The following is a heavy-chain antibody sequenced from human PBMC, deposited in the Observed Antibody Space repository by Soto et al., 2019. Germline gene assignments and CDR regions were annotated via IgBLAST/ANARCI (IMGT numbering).Heavy chain of an antibody. CDR1: GGSVSSTNW. CDR3: VRDRAVTARGSFDY. V-gene: IGHV4-4*02. Sequence: QVQLQESGPGLVEPSGTLSLTCAVSGGSVSSTNWWRWVRQPPGKGLEWIGEIYHSGSTYYNPSLKSRVTISVDKSKNQFSLRLSSVTAADTAVYFCVRDRAVTARGSFDYWGQGTLVTVSS. D-gene: IGHD4-4*01. J-gene: IGHJ4*02. CDR2: IYHSGST.